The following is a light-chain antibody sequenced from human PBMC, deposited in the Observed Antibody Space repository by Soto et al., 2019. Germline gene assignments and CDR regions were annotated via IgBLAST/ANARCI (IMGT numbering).Light chain of an antibody. CDR2: LGS. Sequence: DIVMTQSPLSLPVTPGEPASISCRSSQSLLYSNGYNYVDWYLQKPGQPPQLLIFLGSSRASGVPDRLNGSGSGTDFTLRITTVEAEDVGVYYCMQVLQTPLTFGGGTKRDIK. J-gene: IGKJ4*01. CDR3: MQVLQTPLT. V-gene: IGKV2-28*01. CDR1: QSLLYSNGYNY.